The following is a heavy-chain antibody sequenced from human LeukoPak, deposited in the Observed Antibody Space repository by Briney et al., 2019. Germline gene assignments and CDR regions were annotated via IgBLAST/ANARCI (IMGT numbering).Heavy chain of an antibody. CDR1: GFTFNTYW. D-gene: IGHD1-1*01. J-gene: IGHJ4*02. Sequence: PGGSLRLSCAASGFTFNTYWMHWVRQSPGKGLVWVSRINSDGSSTTYADSVKGRFTISRDNAKNTVYLQMNSLRDEGTAVYYCTKGGTVGFDSWGQGTVVTVSS. CDR2: INSDGSST. CDR3: TKGGTVGFDS. V-gene: IGHV3-74*01.